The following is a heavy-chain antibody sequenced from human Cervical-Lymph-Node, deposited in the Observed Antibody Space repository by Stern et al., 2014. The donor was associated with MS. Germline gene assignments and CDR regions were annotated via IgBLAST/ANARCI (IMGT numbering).Heavy chain of an antibody. CDR2: IFSNDEK. J-gene: IGHJ3*02. Sequence: QVTLRESGPVLVKPTETLTLTCTVSGFSLSIATMGVTWIRQPPGKALEWLAHIFSNDEKSYSTSLKSRLTISKDTSKSQVVLTMTNMDPVDTATYYCARSLHVNAFDIWGQGTMVTVSS. CDR3: ARSLHVNAFDI. V-gene: IGHV2-26*01. D-gene: IGHD3-16*02. CDR1: GFSLSIATMG.